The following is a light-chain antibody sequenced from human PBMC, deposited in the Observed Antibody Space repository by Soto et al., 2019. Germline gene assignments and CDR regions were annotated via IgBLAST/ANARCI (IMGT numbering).Light chain of an antibody. Sequence: QSALTQPASLSGSPGQSITISCTGTSSDVGGYNYVSWYQQHPGKALKLMIYDVSNRPSGVANRFSGSKSGNTASLTISGLQAEDEADYYCSSYTSGSTVVFGGGTKLTVL. V-gene: IGLV2-14*01. CDR3: SSYTSGSTVV. J-gene: IGLJ3*02. CDR2: DVS. CDR1: SSDVGGYNY.